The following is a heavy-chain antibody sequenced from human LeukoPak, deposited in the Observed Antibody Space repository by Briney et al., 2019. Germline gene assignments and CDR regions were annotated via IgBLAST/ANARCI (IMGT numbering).Heavy chain of an antibody. V-gene: IGHV4-34*01. CDR1: GGSFSGYY. J-gene: IGHJ4*02. D-gene: IGHD1-1*01. Sequence: PSETLSLTCAVYGGSFSGYYWSWIRQPPGKGLEWIGEINHSGSTNYNPSLKSRVTISVDTSENQFSLKLSSVTAADTAVYYCARGTGTTLRFSFDYWGQGTLVTVSS. CDR2: INHSGST. CDR3: ARGTGTTLRFSFDY.